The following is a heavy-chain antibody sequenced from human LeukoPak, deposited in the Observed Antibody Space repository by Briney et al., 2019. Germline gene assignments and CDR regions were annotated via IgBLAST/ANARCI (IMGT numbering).Heavy chain of an antibody. CDR3: ARGIITMVRGTPTHFDY. J-gene: IGHJ4*02. D-gene: IGHD3-10*01. Sequence: SETLSLTCTVSGGSISSYYWSWIRQPPGKGLEWIGYIYYSGSTNYNPSLKSRVTISVDTSKNQFSLKLSSVTAADTAVYYCARGIITMVRGTPTHFDYWGQGTLVTVSS. V-gene: IGHV4-59*08. CDR1: GGSISSYY. CDR2: IYYSGST.